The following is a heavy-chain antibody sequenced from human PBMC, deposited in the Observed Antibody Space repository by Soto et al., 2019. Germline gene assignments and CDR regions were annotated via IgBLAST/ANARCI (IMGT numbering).Heavy chain of an antibody. J-gene: IGHJ6*02. CDR2: IYHSGST. V-gene: IGHV4-30-2*01. D-gene: IGHD2-2*01. CDR1: GGSISSGGYS. Sequence: QLQLQESGSGLVKPSQTLSLTCAVSGGSISSGGYSWSWIRQPPGKGLEWIGYIYHSGSTYYNPSLNSRVTISVDRSKNQFSLKLSSVTAADTAVYYCARGGAPGHCISTSCPRKGFDYYYGMDVWGQGTTVTVSS. CDR3: ARGGAPGHCISTSCPRKGFDYYYGMDV.